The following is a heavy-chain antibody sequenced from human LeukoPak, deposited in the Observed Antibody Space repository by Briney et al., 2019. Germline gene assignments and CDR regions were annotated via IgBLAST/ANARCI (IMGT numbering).Heavy chain of an antibody. V-gene: IGHV4-59*01. CDR1: GDSLNTYY. CDR3: ARVVRGVVTSNWFDP. Sequence: SETLSLTCTVSGDSLNTYYWTWIRQTPGKELEWIGFVASSGTSNYNPSLKSRISISIDTSKNQFSLALTSVTPADTAVYYCARVVRGVVTSNWFDPWGQGTLVSVSS. CDR2: VASSGTS. D-gene: IGHD2-21*02. J-gene: IGHJ5*02.